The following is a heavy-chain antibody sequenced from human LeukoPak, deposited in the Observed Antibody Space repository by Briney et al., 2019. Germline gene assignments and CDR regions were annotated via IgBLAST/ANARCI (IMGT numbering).Heavy chain of an antibody. CDR1: GFTFSSYD. D-gene: IGHD2-2*01. J-gene: IGHJ5*02. V-gene: IGHV3-13*01. Sequence: GGSLRLSCAASGFTFSSYDMHWVRQATGKGLEWVSAIGTAGDTYYPGSVKGRFIISRENAKNSLYLQMNSLRAEDTAVYYCARALGYCSSTSCYNWFDPWGQGTLVTVSS. CDR3: ARALGYCSSTSCYNWFDP. CDR2: IGTAGDT.